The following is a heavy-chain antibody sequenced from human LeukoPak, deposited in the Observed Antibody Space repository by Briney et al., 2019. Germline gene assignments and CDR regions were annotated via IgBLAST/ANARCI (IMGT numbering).Heavy chain of an antibody. CDR3: ARHSGITMVRGDLDV. J-gene: IGHJ6*04. CDR2: INHSGST. Sequence: SETLSLTCAVYGGSFSGYYWSWIRQPPGKGLEWIGEINHSGSTYYNPSLKSRVTISVDTSKNQFSLKLSSVTAADTAVYYCARHSGITMVRGDLDVWGKGTTVTISS. CDR1: GGSFSGYY. V-gene: IGHV4-34*01. D-gene: IGHD3-10*01.